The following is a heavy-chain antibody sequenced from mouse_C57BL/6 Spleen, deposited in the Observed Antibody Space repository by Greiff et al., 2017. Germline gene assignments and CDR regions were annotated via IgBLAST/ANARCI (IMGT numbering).Heavy chain of an antibody. CDR2: VDPEDGDT. J-gene: IGHJ1*03. D-gene: IGHD1-1*01. Sequence: EVQLQESGAELVKPGASVKLSCTASGFNIKDYYMHWVKQRTEQGLEWIGRVDPEDGDTKYAPKFQGKATITADTSSNTAYLQLSSLTSEDTAVYYCARPYYYGSSYWYFDVWGTGTTVTVSS. CDR3: ARPYYYGSSYWYFDV. V-gene: IGHV14-2*01. CDR1: GFNIKDYY.